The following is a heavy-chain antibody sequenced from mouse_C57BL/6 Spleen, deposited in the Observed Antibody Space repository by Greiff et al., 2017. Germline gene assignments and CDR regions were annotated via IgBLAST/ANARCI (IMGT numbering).Heavy chain of an antibody. J-gene: IGHJ2*01. D-gene: IGHD3-2*02. CDR2: IDPANGNT. Sequence: EVQLQQSVAELVRPGASVKLSCTASGFNITNTYMHWVKQRPEQGLEWIGMIDPANGNTKYAPKFQGKATVTADTSSNTAYLQLSSLTSEDAAIYYCARARTAQTFFDYWGQGTTLTVSS. CDR3: ARARTAQTFFDY. V-gene: IGHV14-3*01. CDR1: GFNITNTY.